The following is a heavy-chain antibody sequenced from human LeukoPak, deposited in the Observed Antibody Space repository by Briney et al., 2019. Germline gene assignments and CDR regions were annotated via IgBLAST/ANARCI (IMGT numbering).Heavy chain of an antibody. Sequence: ASVKVSCKTSGYSFTAYYIVWVRQAPGQGLEWMGWINPDRGDSNFEQKFQGRISMTRDTPISTAYLELSSLTSDDTALYYCARFGGNSLVGYWGQGTRVTVSS. CDR1: GYSFTAYY. J-gene: IGHJ4*02. V-gene: IGHV1-2*02. CDR3: ARFGGNSLVGY. CDR2: INPDRGDS. D-gene: IGHD4-23*01.